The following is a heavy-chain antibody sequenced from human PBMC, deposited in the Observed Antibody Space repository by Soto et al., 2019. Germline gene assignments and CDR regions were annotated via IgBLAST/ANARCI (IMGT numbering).Heavy chain of an antibody. Sequence: NPSETLSLTCTVSGGSISSYYWSWIRQPPGKGLEWIGYIYYTGTTTYNTSIKSRVTISVDSSKNQFSLNLTSVSAADTAVYYCARLGGFYQSLDSWGQGTLVTVSS. V-gene: IGHV4-59*08. CDR1: GGSISSYY. CDR2: IYYTGTT. J-gene: IGHJ5*01. CDR3: ARLGGFYQSLDS. D-gene: IGHD3-22*01.